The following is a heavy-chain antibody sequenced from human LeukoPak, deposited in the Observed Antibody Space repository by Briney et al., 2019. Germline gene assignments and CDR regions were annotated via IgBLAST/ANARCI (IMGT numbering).Heavy chain of an antibody. Sequence: GGSLRLSCAASGFPFSNYAMTWVRQAPGKGLERVSGISDSGDRTYYADSVKGRFTISRDNSKNMLYLQMNSLRVEDTALYYCAKGLGTSGYHDYWGQGTLVTVSS. D-gene: IGHD3-22*01. CDR2: ISDSGDRT. V-gene: IGHV3-23*01. CDR3: AKGLGTSGYHDY. CDR1: GFPFSNYA. J-gene: IGHJ4*02.